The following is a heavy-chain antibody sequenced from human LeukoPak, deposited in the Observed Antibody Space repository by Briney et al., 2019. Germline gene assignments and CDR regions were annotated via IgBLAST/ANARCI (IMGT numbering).Heavy chain of an antibody. D-gene: IGHD2-15*01. Sequence: GGSLRLSCAASGFTFSTYDMHWVRQVTGEGLEWVAAIGTGGDTYYAGSVKGQFTISRENGKNSLFLQMNSLKAGDTAAYYCTRDIAGSGTAMDVWGKGTTVTVSS. CDR1: GFTFSTYD. J-gene: IGHJ6*03. CDR3: TRDIAGSGTAMDV. CDR2: IGTGGDT. V-gene: IGHV3-13*01.